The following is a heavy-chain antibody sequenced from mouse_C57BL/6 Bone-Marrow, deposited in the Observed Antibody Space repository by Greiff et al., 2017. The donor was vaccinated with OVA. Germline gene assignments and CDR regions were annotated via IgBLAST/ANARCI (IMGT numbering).Heavy chain of an antibody. CDR3: ARSTIYYFDY. CDR2: INPNNGGT. Sequence: EVQLQQSGPELVKPGASVKISCKASGYTFTDYYMNWVKQSHGKSLEWIGDINPNNGGTSYNQKFKGKATLTVDKSSSPAYMELRSLTSEDSAVYYCARSTIYYFDYWGQGTTLTVSS. J-gene: IGHJ2*01. CDR1: GYTFTDYY. V-gene: IGHV1-26*01.